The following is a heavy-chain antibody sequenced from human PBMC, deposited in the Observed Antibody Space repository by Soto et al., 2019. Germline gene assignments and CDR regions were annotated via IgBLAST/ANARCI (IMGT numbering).Heavy chain of an antibody. CDR1: EFSFSIYS. D-gene: IGHD6-19*01. CDR2: ISSSTTYT. J-gene: IGHJ3*02. CDR3: AREMYSSGPPRGAIDI. Sequence: EVQLVESGGGLVKPGGSLRLSCAASEFSFSIYSMNWVRQAPGKGLEWVSSISSSTTYTYYADSVKGRFTISRDNARNSLYLQMNSLTTEDTAEYYCAREMYSSGPPRGAIDIWGQGTMVTVSS. V-gene: IGHV3-21*02.